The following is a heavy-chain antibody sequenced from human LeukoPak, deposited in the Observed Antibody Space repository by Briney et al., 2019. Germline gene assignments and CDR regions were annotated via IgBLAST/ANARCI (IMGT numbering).Heavy chain of an antibody. CDR2: ISSGRTE. D-gene: IGHD6-13*01. CDR3: AREPSSGSVSSWYPLDY. V-gene: IGHV3-48*01. Sequence: GGSLRLSCVASGFTFSMHSLNWVRQTPEKGLEWVSYISSGRTEFYADSVKGRFSISRDNAKNSLYLQMNSLRVEDTAVYYCAREPSSGSVSSWYPLDYWGRGTLVTVSS. CDR1: GFTFSMHS. J-gene: IGHJ4*02.